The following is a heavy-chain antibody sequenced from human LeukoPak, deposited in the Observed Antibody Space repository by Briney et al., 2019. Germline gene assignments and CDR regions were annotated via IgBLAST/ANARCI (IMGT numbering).Heavy chain of an antibody. J-gene: IGHJ6*02. CDR2: IYPGDSDT. V-gene: IGHV5-51*01. Sequence: GEARKISCTGSGYSFTSYWIGWVRQMTGQGLEWMGIIYPGDSDTRYSPSFQGQVTISADKSIRTAYLQWSSLKTSDTDMYYCARRSQQLAGHYGMDVWGQGTTVTVSS. CDR1: GYSFTSYW. D-gene: IGHD6-13*01. CDR3: ARRSQQLAGHYGMDV.